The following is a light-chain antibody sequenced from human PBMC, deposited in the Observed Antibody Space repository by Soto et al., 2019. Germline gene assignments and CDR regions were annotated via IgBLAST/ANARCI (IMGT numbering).Light chain of an antibody. CDR1: QYINTR. Sequence: EIVSTQSPATLSSFPGDRVTLSCRASQYINTRLAWYQHRPGQAPRLLIYQTSIRAAGIPARFSASGTGTDFTLTIRDVQPEDFAVYYCHQRQSWPRTFGQGTKVDIK. V-gene: IGKV3-11*01. J-gene: IGKJ1*01. CDR2: QTS. CDR3: HQRQSWPRT.